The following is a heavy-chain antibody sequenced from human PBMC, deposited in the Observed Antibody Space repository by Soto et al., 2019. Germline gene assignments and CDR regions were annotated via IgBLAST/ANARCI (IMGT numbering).Heavy chain of an antibody. V-gene: IGHV1-2*02. CDR3: ARGGGVGVAGSAAFDM. CDR1: GYPVTAYY. D-gene: IGHD3-3*01. CDR2: INPATGAA. Sequence: QLHLVQSGAVVKKPGASVTVSCSASGYPVTAYYMHWVRQAPGRGLEWMGGINPATGAAKYTQTFQGRVTMTREPSTSTGFMELSGLTSEDTALFYCARGGGVGVAGSAAFDMWGQGTLVTVSS. J-gene: IGHJ3*02.